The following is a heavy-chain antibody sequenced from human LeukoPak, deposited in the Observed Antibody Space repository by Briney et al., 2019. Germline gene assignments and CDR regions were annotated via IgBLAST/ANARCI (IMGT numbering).Heavy chain of an antibody. CDR1: GFTFSSYS. V-gene: IGHV3-21*01. CDR3: ATYSSLNRREFQY. CDR2: ISSSSSYI. D-gene: IGHD3-22*01. J-gene: IGHJ1*01. Sequence: PGGSLRLSCAASGFTFSSYSMNWVRQAPGKGLEWVSSISSSSSYIYYADSVKGRFTISRDNAKNSLYLQMNSLRAEDTAVYYCATYSSLNRREFQYWGQGTLLTVSS.